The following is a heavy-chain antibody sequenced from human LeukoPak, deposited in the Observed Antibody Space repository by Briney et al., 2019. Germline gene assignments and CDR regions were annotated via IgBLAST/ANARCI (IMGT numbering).Heavy chain of an antibody. CDR3: STDAGYCNYTTCPYYFDH. CDR1: GYTLTELS. V-gene: IGHV1-24*01. CDR2: FDPEEGEI. J-gene: IGHJ4*02. D-gene: IGHD3-9*01. Sequence: ASVKVSCKVSGYTLTELSIHWVRQAPGKGLEWMGGFDPEEGEIIYAQKFQGRVTMTEDRSADTAYMQLSSLRSEDTAVYYCSTDAGYCNYTTCPYYFDHWGQGTLVTVSS.